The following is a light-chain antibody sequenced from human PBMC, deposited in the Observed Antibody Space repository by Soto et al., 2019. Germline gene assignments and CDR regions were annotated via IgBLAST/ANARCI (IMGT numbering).Light chain of an antibody. CDR1: QNPSGW. CDR3: TEFYT. J-gene: IGKJ2*01. Sequence: DIQMTQSPTTLSASVGDRVTITCRASQNPSGWLAWYQQKPGKAPELLIYDASRLRSGVPSRFSGSESGTEFTLTISSLQPVFFNASACTEFYTF. V-gene: IGKV1-5*01. CDR2: DAS.